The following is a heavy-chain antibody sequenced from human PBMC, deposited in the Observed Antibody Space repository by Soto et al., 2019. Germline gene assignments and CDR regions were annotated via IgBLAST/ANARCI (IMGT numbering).Heavy chain of an antibody. CDR1: GFTFSGYA. CDR2: ISGSGGST. Sequence: GGSLRLSCAASGFTFSGYAMIWVRQAPGKGLEWVSAISGSGGSTYYADSVKGRFTISRDNSKNTLYLQMNSLRAEDTAVYYCANSIVVVPAAMHSWFDPWGQGTLVTVSS. V-gene: IGHV3-23*01. D-gene: IGHD2-2*01. J-gene: IGHJ5*02. CDR3: ANSIVVVPAAMHSWFDP.